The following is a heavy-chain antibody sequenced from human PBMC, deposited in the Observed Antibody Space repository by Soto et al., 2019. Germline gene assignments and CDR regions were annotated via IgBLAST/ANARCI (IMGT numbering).Heavy chain of an antibody. J-gene: IGHJ3*02. Sequence: GGSLRLSFAASGFTFRSYAMTWVRKAQGKGLEWVSALSGTGGITYYEYSVKVRFTISRDNSNNTLYLQMNSLRAEDTAVYYCAKPRGDHHGYHXWGQGTMLTVS. CDR2: LSGTGGIT. CDR1: GFTFRSYA. V-gene: IGHV3-23*01. D-gene: IGHD4-17*01. CDR3: AKPRGDHHGYHX.